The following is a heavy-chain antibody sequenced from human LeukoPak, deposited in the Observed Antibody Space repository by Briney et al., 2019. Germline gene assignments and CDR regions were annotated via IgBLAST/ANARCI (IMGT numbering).Heavy chain of an antibody. CDR3: AREDGYCSGGNCYSYFDS. CDR1: KFIFSNYW. D-gene: IGHD2-15*01. Sequence: GGSLRLSCAASKFIFSNYWMSWVRQAPGKGLEWVAYIKKTGSETYYVDSVKGRFTITRDNARNSLFLQMNSLRAEDTAVYYCAREDGYCSGGNCYSYFDSWGQGTLVTVSS. J-gene: IGHJ4*02. CDR2: IKKTGSET. V-gene: IGHV3-7*01.